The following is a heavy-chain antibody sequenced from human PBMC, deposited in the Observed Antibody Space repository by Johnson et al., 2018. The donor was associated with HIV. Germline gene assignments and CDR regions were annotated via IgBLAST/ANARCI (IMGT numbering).Heavy chain of an antibody. CDR2: IGTIAGDT. Sequence: VQLVESGGGLVQPGGSLRLSCAASGFTFSHYDMHWVRQVTGKGLQWVSAIGTIAGDTFYSASVKGRFTISRENAKDSLYLQMDSLTAGDTAVYYCARSGVVGATSAVDAFDIWGQGTMVTVSS. CDR1: GFTFSHYD. V-gene: IGHV3-13*01. J-gene: IGHJ3*02. D-gene: IGHD1-26*01. CDR3: ARSGVVGATSAVDAFDI.